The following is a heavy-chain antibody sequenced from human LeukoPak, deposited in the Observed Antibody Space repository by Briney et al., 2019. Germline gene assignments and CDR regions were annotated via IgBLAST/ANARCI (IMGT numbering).Heavy chain of an antibody. CDR1: GFTFSSYS. CDR3: ARSYSSGWYSGYYFDY. J-gene: IGHJ4*02. CDR2: ISSSSYI. Sequence: GGSLRLSCAASGFTFSSYSMNWVRQAPGKGLEWVSSISSSSYIYYADSVKGRFTISRDNAKNSLYLQMNSLRADDTAVYYCARSYSSGWYSGYYFDYWGQGTLVTVSS. D-gene: IGHD6-19*01. V-gene: IGHV3-21*04.